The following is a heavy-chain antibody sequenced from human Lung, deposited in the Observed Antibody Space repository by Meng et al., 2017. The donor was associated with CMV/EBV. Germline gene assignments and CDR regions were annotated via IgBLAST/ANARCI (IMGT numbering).Heavy chain of an antibody. CDR1: GFSLSTNGVG. CDR2: IYWNDDK. Sequence: SGXXLVXPTQTLTLTCTFSGFSLSTNGVGVGWIRQPPGKALEWLALIYWNDDKRYSQSLRTRLTITNDTSKNQVVLRMANLDPVDTAAYFCAHRPRYPNVFDFWGQGXMVTVSS. D-gene: IGHD3-16*02. J-gene: IGHJ3*01. V-gene: IGHV2-5*01. CDR3: AHRPRYPNVFDF.